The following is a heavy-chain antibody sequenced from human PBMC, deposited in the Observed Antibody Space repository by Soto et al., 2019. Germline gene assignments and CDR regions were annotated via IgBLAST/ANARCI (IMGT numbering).Heavy chain of an antibody. CDR2: INAGNGNT. Sequence: QVQLVQSGAEVKKPGASVKVSCKASGYTFTNYAMHWGRQAPGQRLEWMGWINAGNGNTKYSQKFQDRVTITRDTSASTAYMELSSLTSEDTAVYYCARDSHGCDYWGQGTLVTVSS. CDR3: ARDSHGCDY. V-gene: IGHV1-3*01. CDR1: GYTFTNYA. D-gene: IGHD6-19*01. J-gene: IGHJ4*02.